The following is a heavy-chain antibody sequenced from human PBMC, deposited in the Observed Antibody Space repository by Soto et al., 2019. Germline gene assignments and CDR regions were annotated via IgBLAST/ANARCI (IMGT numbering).Heavy chain of an antibody. V-gene: IGHV1-69*01. J-gene: IGHJ4*02. CDR3: AKVKYDSSGYYRNFDY. CDR1: GGTFSSYA. CDR2: IIPRFGTA. D-gene: IGHD3-22*01. Sequence: QVQLVQSGADVKKPGSSVKVSCKASGGTFSSYAISWVRQAPGQGLEWVGGIIPRFGTATYAQKFQGRVTITADDSTSTAYMELSSLRSEDTAMYYCAKVKYDSSGYYRNFDYWGQGTLVTVSS.